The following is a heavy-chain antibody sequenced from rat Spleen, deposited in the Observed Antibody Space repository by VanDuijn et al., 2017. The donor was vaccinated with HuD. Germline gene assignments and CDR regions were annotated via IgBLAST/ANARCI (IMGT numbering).Heavy chain of an antibody. D-gene: IGHD2-3*01. CDR3: ARPCSRRYVMDA. J-gene: IGHJ3*01. Sequence: EVQLMESGGGLVQPGRSLKLSCVASGFTFKNYWMTWIRQAPGKGLEWVASITNSAGSTYYPDSVKGRFTISRDNAKSTLYLQMNSLRSEDTATYYCARPCSRRYVMDAWGQGTLVTVSS. CDR2: ITNSAGST. CDR1: GFTFKNYW. V-gene: IGHV5-31*01.